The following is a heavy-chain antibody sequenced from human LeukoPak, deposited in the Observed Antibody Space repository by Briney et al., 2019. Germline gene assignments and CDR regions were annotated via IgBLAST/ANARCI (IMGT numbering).Heavy chain of an antibody. Sequence: GGSLRLSCPASGFTVISYARHWVRQAPGKGLEYVSAISSNGGSTYYANSVKGRFTISRDNSKNTLYLQMGSLRAEDTAVYYCQQRCSSTNRPGLSWGQGTLVTVSS. D-gene: IGHD2-2*01. J-gene: IGHJ5*02. CDR1: GFTVISYA. V-gene: IGHV3-64*01. CDR2: ISSNGGST. CDR3: QQRCSSTNRPGLS.